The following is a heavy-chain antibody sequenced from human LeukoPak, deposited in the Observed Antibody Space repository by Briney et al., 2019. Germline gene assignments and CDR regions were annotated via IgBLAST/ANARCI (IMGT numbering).Heavy chain of an antibody. CDR1: GDSFSSHY. Sequence: SETLSLTCAVSGDSFSSHYWTWIRQSPGTGLEWIGYISHIGRTNYNPSLKSRVTISIDTSKNQFSLKLRSVTAADTAVYYCARHGKGVTYFYTFDNWGQGTVVAVSS. CDR2: ISHIGRT. J-gene: IGHJ3*02. V-gene: IGHV4-59*11. CDR3: ARHGKGVTYFYTFDN. D-gene: IGHD2/OR15-2a*01.